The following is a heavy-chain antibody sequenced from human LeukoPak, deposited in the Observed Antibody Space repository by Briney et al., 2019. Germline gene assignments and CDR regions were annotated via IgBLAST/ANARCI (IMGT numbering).Heavy chain of an antibody. CDR2: INHRGTT. CDR3: ARGDYGDYVADY. D-gene: IGHD4-17*01. Sequence: SETLSLTCAVYGGSFSGYHWSWIRQPPGKGLEWIGEINHRGTTNYNPSLKSRVTISVDTSKNQFSLKLSSVTAADTAVYYCARGDYGDYVADYWGQGTLVTVSS. J-gene: IGHJ4*02. CDR1: GGSFSGYH. V-gene: IGHV4-34*01.